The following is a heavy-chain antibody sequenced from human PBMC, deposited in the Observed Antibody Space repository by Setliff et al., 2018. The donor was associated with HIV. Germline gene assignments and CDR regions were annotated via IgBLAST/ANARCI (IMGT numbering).Heavy chain of an antibody. Sequence: GGSLRLSCAASGFTFSSYMAWVRQAPGKGLEWVSTIYSDGSTYHRDSVKGRFTLSRDNSKNTLYLQMNGLRVEDTAVYYCAKDGISGGAYPPYYFDYWGHGTLVTVSS. CDR3: AKDGISGGAYPPYYFDY. J-gene: IGHJ4*01. V-gene: IGHV3-53*01. D-gene: IGHD2-15*01. CDR2: IYSDGST. CDR1: GFTFSSY.